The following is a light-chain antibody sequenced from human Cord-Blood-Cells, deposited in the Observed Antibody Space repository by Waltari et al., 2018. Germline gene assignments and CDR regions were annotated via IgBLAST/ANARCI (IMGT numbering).Light chain of an antibody. J-gene: IGLJ2*01. Sequence: QSALTQPRSVSGSPGHSVTISCTGTSCAVGGYNYVSWYQQHTGKAPKLIIYDVSKRPSGVPDRFSGSKSGNTAYLTISGVQAEDEADYYCCSYAGSYTVVFGGGTKLTVL. CDR1: SCAVGGYNY. V-gene: IGLV2-11*01. CDR3: CSYAGSYTVV. CDR2: DVS.